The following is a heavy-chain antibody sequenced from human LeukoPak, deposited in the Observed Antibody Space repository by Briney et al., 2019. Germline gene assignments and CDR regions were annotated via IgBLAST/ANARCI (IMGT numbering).Heavy chain of an antibody. CDR3: ARARITRGRYYYYGMDV. Sequence: GGSLRLSCAASGFTFSSYGMHWVRQAPGKGLEWVAFIRYDGSNKYYADSVKGRFTISRDNSKNTLYLQMNSLRAEDTAVYYCARARITRGRYYYYGMDVWGQGTTVTVSS. D-gene: IGHD3-10*01. CDR2: IRYDGSNK. CDR1: GFTFSSYG. V-gene: IGHV3-30*02. J-gene: IGHJ6*02.